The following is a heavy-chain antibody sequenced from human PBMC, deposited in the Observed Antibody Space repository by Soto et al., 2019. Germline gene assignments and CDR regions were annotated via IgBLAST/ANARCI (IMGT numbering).Heavy chain of an antibody. CDR3: ARDNSGLGDY. CDR1: GYIFTSYP. Sequence: ASVKVSCQASGYIFTSYPIHWVRQAPGQRLEWMGWINTGTGNTKYSQNFQGRVTTTRDTSATTAYMELSSLRSEDTAVYYCARDNSGLGDYWGQGTLVTVSS. D-gene: IGHD6-25*01. J-gene: IGHJ4*02. V-gene: IGHV1-3*04. CDR2: INTGTGNT.